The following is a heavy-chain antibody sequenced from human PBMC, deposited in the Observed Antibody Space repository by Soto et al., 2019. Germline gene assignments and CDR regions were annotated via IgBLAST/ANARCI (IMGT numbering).Heavy chain of an antibody. Sequence: EVQLLESGGGLVQPGGSLRLSCAASGFTFSSYAMSWVRQAPGKGLEWVSAISGSGGSTYYADSVKGRFTISRDNSKNSLYRQMNSLRAEDTVVYYCAKDRYCSGGSCQVAYVTKDRDFDYWGQGSLVTVSS. D-gene: IGHD2-15*01. V-gene: IGHV3-23*01. CDR3: AKDRYCSGGSCQVAYVTKDRDFDY. CDR2: ISGSGGST. J-gene: IGHJ4*02. CDR1: GFTFSSYA.